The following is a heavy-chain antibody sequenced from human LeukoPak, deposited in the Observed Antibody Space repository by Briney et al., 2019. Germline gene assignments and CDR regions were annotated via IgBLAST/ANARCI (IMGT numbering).Heavy chain of an antibody. V-gene: IGHV4-61*01. CDR2: IYDSGST. CDR1: GDSVGSDNYF. Sequence: SETLSLTCTVSGDSVGSDNYFWSWIRQPPGKGLEWIAYIYDSGSTDYNPSLKSRVTISVDTSKNQFSLKLTSVTAADTAVYYCARDFQTWHFDLWGRGTLVTVSS. J-gene: IGHJ2*01. CDR3: ARDFQTWHFDL.